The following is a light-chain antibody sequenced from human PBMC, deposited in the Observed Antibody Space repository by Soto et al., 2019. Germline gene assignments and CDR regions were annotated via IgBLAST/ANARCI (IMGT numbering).Light chain of an antibody. Sequence: QTLLSEPPCGSGSPGQTITISCTGTSSDVGSYNLVSWYQQHPGKAPKLRIYEGSKRPSGVSNRFSGSKYGNTASLTISGLQAEDEADYYCCSYAGSSTFKIFGPGPKVTV. V-gene: IGLV2-23*03. CDR1: SSDVGSYNL. CDR3: CSYAGSSTFKI. CDR2: EGS. J-gene: IGLJ1*01.